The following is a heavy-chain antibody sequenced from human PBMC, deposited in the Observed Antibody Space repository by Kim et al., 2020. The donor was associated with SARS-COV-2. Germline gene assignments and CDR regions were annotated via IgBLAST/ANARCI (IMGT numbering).Heavy chain of an antibody. V-gene: IGHV3-66*01. CDR1: GFAVSGEY. CDR2: VDRGVDT. Sequence: GGSLRLSCEVSGFAVSGEYMTWVRQIPGKGLEWVSFVDRGVDTYYADFVKGRFTITRDDSRNMVSLQMTNLRVDDTGIYYCARDKREKFGGFGGDY. CDR3: ARDKREKFGGFGGDY. J-gene: IGHJ4*01. D-gene: IGHD3-16*01.